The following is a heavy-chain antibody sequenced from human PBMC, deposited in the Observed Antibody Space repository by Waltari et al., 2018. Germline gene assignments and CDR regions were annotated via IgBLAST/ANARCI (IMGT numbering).Heavy chain of an antibody. D-gene: IGHD3-3*01. Sequence: QVQLQESGPGLVKPSETLSLTCAVSGYSISSGYYWGWIRQPPGKGLEWIGSIYHSGSTYYNPSLKSRVTISVDTSKNQFSLKLSSVTAADTAVYYCARDQIGFLEWLDAFDIWGQGTMVTVSS. J-gene: IGHJ3*02. CDR1: GYSISSGYY. CDR3: ARDQIGFLEWLDAFDI. V-gene: IGHV4-38-2*02. CDR2: IYHSGST.